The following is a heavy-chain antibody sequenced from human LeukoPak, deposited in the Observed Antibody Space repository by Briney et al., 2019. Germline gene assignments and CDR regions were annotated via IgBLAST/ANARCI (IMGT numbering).Heavy chain of an antibody. CDR1: GYTFTSYD. V-gene: IGHV1-8*01. J-gene: IGHJ6*02. CDR3: TSDFWRGYLNYYYSGMDV. CDR2: MNPNSGNT. D-gene: IGHD3-3*01. Sequence: ASVKVSCKASGYTFTSYDINWVRQATGQGLEWMGWMNPNSGNTGYAQKFQGRVTMTRNTSISTAYMELSSLRSQDTAVYYCTSDFWRGYLNYYYSGMDVWRQGPTATVSS.